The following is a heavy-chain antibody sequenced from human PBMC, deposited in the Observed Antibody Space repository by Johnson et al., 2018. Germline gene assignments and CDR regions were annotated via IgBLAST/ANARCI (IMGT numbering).Heavy chain of an antibody. CDR3: AREFRGGWRYYYGMDF. Sequence: VQLVESGGGLVQPGGSLRLSCAASGFIFSNHAMSWVRQAPGKGLEWVAAISGGGDNTHYAESVKGRFTISRDNSNNTLYLQKSSLRAEDTAIFYCAREFRGGWRYYYGMDFWGQGTTVTVSS. CDR2: ISGGGDNT. D-gene: IGHD6-19*01. CDR1: GFIFSNHA. V-gene: IGHV3-23*04. J-gene: IGHJ6*02.